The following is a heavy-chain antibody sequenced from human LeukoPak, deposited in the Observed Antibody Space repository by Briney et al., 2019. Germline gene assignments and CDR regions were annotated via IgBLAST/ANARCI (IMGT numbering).Heavy chain of an antibody. CDR1: GFTFSSYS. CDR2: ISSSSNYI. CDR3: VTAAGLGVYYFDY. J-gene: IGHJ4*02. V-gene: IGHV3-21*01. Sequence: GSLRLSCAASGFTFSSYSMNWVRQAPGKGLEWVSSISSSSNYIYYADSVKGRFTISRDNAKNSLYLQMNGLRAEDTAVDYCVTAAGLGVYYFDYWGQGTLVTVSS. D-gene: IGHD6-13*01.